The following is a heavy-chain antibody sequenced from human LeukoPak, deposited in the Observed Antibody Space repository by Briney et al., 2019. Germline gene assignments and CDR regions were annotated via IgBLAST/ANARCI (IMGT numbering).Heavy chain of an antibody. CDR2: IYYNGST. D-gene: IGHD6-13*01. CDR1: GDSISSGGYY. V-gene: IGHV4-31*03. CDR3: ARVAGYSSPFAY. Sequence: SETLSLTCTVSGDSISSGGYYWSWIRQHPGKGLEWIGYIYYNGSTYYNPSLKSRVTISIDASKNQFSLKLTSVTAADTAVYYCARVAGYSSPFAYWGQGTLVTVSS. J-gene: IGHJ4*02.